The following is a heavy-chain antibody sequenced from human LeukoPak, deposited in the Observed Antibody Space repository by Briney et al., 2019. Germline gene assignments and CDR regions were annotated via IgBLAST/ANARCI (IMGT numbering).Heavy chain of an antibody. CDR2: INHSGST. CDR3: ARGMTLDYDFWSGYSRSQRRKGRIYYMDV. V-gene: IGHV4-34*01. D-gene: IGHD3-3*01. Sequence: PSETLSLTCAVYGGSFSGYYWSWLRQPPGKGLEWIGEINHSGSTNYNPSLKSRVTISVDTSKNQFSLKLSSVTAADTAVYYCARGMTLDYDFWSGYSRSQRRKGRIYYMDVWGKGTTVTVSS. J-gene: IGHJ6*03. CDR1: GGSFSGYY.